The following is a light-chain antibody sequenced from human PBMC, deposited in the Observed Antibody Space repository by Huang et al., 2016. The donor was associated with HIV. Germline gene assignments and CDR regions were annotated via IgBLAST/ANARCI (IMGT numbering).Light chain of an antibody. Sequence: DIVLTQTPLSLSVTPGQPASISCRSSQGLLHSDGKTYLYWLLQKQGQSPQLLIYEVSKRLSGLSHRFSGSGSGTDFTLKISRVEAEDVGVYYCMQSVQFPLTFGQGTKVEIK. CDR1: QGLLHSDGKTY. CDR2: EVS. CDR3: MQSVQFPLT. V-gene: IGKV2D-29*02. J-gene: IGKJ1*01.